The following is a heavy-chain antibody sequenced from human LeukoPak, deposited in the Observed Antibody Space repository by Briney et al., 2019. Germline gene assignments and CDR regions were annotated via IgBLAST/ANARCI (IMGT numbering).Heavy chain of an antibody. CDR2: IYYSGST. D-gene: IGHD2-2*02. J-gene: IGHJ5*02. CDR1: GGSISSYY. Sequence: SETLSLTCTVSGGSISSYYWSWIRQPPGKGLEWIGYIYYSGSTNYNPSLKSRVTISVDTSKNQFSLKLSSVTAADTAVYYCARDKLGYCSSTSCYRGFDPWGQGTLVIVSS. CDR3: ARDKLGYCSSTSCYRGFDP. V-gene: IGHV4-59*01.